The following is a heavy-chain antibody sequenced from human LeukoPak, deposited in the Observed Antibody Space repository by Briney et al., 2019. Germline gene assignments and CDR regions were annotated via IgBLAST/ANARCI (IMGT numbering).Heavy chain of an antibody. CDR1: GFTFTNFW. CDR3: AKDIVGGGNDY. V-gene: IGHV3-7*01. D-gene: IGHD2-15*01. CDR2: IMEDGSKT. J-gene: IGHJ4*02. Sequence: PGESLTLSCAASGFTFTNFWMSWVRQAPGKGLEWVANIMEDGSKTNYVDSVKGRFTISRDNAKTSLYLHMNSLRAEDTAVYYCAKDIVGGGNDYWGRGTLVIVSS.